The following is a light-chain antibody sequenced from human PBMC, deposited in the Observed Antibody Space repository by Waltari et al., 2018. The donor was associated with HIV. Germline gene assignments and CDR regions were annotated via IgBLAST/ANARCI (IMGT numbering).Light chain of an antibody. Sequence: QSVFTQPPSVSGTPGQTVTISCSGSSSNIGDNAVSWYQQFPGTAPKLLIYSNNPLPSGVPDRFSGSKSGTSASLAISGLQSEDEADYYCATLDDSLNGPVFGGGTKVTVL. CDR2: SNN. V-gene: IGLV1-44*01. CDR3: ATLDDSLNGPV. CDR1: SSNIGDNA. J-gene: IGLJ2*01.